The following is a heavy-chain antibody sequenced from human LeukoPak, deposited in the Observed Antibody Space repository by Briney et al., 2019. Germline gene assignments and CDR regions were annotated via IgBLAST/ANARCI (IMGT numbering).Heavy chain of an antibody. V-gene: IGHV3-74*01. Sequence: GGSLRLSCAASGFTFSSYAMSWVRQAPGKGLVWVSRINSDGSSTSYADSVKGRFTISRDNAKNTLYLQMNSLRAEDTAVYYCARGRYFDWLDYWGQGTLVTVSS. D-gene: IGHD3-9*01. CDR1: GFTFSSYA. CDR3: ARGRYFDWLDY. J-gene: IGHJ4*02. CDR2: INSDGSST.